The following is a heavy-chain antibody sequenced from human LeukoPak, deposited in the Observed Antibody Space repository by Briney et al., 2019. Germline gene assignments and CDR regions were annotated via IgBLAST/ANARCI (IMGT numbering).Heavy chain of an antibody. J-gene: IGHJ4*02. V-gene: IGHV3-30*18. CDR1: GFTFSSYG. CDR2: ISYDGSNK. Sequence: PGRSLRLSCAASGFTFSSYGMHWVRQAPGKGLEWVAVISYDGSNKYYADSVKGRFTISRDNSKNTLYLQMNSLRAENTAVYYCAKGDTYYYDSSGYAFDYWGQGTLVTVSS. CDR3: AKGDTYYYDSSGYAFDY. D-gene: IGHD3-22*01.